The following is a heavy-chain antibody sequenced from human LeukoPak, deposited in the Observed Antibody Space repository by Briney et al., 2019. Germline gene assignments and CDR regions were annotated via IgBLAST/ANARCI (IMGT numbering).Heavy chain of an antibody. CDR1: GLTFSSYA. Sequence: AGGSLRLSCAASGLTFSSYAMSWVRQAPGKGLEWVSAISGSGGSAYYTDSVKGRFTISRDNSKNTLYLQMNSLRAEDTAVYYCATHYCDSTSCYAGGDYWGQGTLVTVSS. V-gene: IGHV3-23*01. J-gene: IGHJ4*02. CDR2: ISGSGGSA. D-gene: IGHD2-2*01. CDR3: ATHYCDSTSCYAGGDY.